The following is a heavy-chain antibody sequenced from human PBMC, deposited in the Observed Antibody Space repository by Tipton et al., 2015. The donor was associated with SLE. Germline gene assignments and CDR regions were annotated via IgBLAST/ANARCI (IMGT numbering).Heavy chain of an antibody. CDR3: ARCTIFGVVRGSFDS. Sequence: LRLSCIVSGGSISGNYWSWIRQPPGKRLEWIGYIDQIGSANYNPSLQSRVTISVGKSTTQFSLKLTSVTAADTALYYCARCTIFGVVRGSFDSWGQGTLVTVS. V-gene: IGHV4-59*12. J-gene: IGHJ4*02. CDR1: GGSISGNY. CDR2: IDQIGSA. D-gene: IGHD3-3*01.